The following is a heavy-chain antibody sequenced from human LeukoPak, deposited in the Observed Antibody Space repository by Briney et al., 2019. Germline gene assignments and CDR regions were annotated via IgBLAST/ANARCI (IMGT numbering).Heavy chain of an antibody. CDR2: IRYDGSNK. CDR1: GFTFSSYG. D-gene: IGHD3-22*01. J-gene: IGHJ4*02. V-gene: IGHV3-30*02. CDR3: AKGSYDSSGYFD. Sequence: GGSLRLSCAASGFTFSSYGMHWVRQAPGKGLEWVTFIRYDGSNKYYADSVKGRFTISRDNSKNTLYLQMNSLRAEDTAVYYCAKGSYDSSGYFDWGQGTLVTVSS.